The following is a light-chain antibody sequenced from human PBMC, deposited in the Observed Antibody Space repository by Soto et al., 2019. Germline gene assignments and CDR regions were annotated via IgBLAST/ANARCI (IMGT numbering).Light chain of an antibody. CDR2: AAS. V-gene: IGKV3-15*01. J-gene: IGKJ4*01. Sequence: EIVMTQSPATLSVSPGETATLSCRASQSVGRAVAGYQHKPGQAPRHLIVAASIRATGVPGRFSGGGSGTEFTLTISSLQSEDFAVYYCQQYRNWPPLTFGGGPRWRSN. CDR3: QQYRNWPPLT. CDR1: QSVGRA.